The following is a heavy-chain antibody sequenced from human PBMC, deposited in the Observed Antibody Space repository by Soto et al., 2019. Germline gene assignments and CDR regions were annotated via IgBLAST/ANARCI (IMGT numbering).Heavy chain of an antibody. Sequence: ASVKVSCKASGYTFTGYFMHWLRQAPAQGLEWMGWINPNSGGTNYAQKFQGWVTMTRYTSISTAYMELSRLRSDDTAVYYCARGIQLWSYYYYYGMDVWGQGTTVTVSS. D-gene: IGHD5-18*01. CDR2: INPNSGGT. J-gene: IGHJ6*02. V-gene: IGHV1-2*04. CDR3: ARGIQLWSYYYYYGMDV. CDR1: GYTFTGYF.